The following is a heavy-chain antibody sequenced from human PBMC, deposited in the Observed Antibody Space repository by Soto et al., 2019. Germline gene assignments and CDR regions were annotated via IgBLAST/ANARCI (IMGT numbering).Heavy chain of an antibody. CDR1: GFTFDDYA. CDR2: ISWNSGSI. D-gene: IGHD3-10*01. J-gene: IGHJ3*02. V-gene: IGHV3-9*01. Sequence: EVQLVESGGGLVQPGRSLRLSCAASGFTFDDYAMHWVRQAPGKGLEWVSGISWNSGSIGYADSVKGRFTISRDNAKNSLYLQMNSLRAEDTALYYCAKGRYGLGSSDAFDIWGQGTMVTVSS. CDR3: AKGRYGLGSSDAFDI.